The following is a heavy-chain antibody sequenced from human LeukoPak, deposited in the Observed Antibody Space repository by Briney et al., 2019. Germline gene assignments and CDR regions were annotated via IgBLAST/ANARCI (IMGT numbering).Heavy chain of an antibody. Sequence: GGSLRLSSAPSGFTYSGYAMQCGRQAPGKGLEWVAVISYDGSNKYYADSVKGRFTISRDNSKNTLYLQMKSMRAEYTAVCYCARALNWYSGTDQATMAYWGQGTLVTVSS. CDR1: GFTYSGYA. CDR3: ARALNWYSGTDQATMAY. D-gene: IGHD1-26*01. V-gene: IGHV3-30*04. CDR2: ISYDGSNK. J-gene: IGHJ4*02.